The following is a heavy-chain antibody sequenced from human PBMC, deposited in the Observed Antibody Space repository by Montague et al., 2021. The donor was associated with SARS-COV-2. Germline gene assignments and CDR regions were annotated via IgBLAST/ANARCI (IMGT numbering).Heavy chain of an antibody. CDR3: ARSVFAEGPSKGLCGVSSVGSLSMDV. CDR2: IYYSGST. Sequence: SETLSLTCTVSIGSISSYYWSWFRQPPGKGLEWIGNIYYSGSTNYNPSLKSRVTISVDTSKNQFSLKLNSVTAADTAVYYCARSVFAEGPSKGLCGVSSVGSLSMDVWGQGTTVTVSS. J-gene: IGHJ6*02. CDR1: IGSISSYY. V-gene: IGHV4-59*01. D-gene: IGHD3-10*02.